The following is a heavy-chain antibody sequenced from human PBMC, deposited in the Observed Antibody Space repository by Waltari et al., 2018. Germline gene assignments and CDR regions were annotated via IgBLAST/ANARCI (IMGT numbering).Heavy chain of an antibody. Sequence: EVQLVESGGGLVKHVGSLRLSCAASGFTFSSYSMTWVRQAPGTGLEWVSSISSSSSYIYYADSVKGRFTISRDNAKNSLYLQMNSLRAEDTAVYYCARDRRDGYNYYYYYYMDVWGKGTTVTVSS. D-gene: IGHD5-12*01. CDR3: ARDRRDGYNYYYYYYMDV. CDR2: ISSSSSYI. CDR1: GFTFSSYS. V-gene: IGHV3-21*01. J-gene: IGHJ6*03.